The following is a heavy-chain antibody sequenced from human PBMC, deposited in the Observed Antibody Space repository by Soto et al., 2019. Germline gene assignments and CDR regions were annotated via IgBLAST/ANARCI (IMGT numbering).Heavy chain of an antibody. CDR3: ARVRVVAAIDWFDP. Sequence: ASVKVSCKASGYTFTSYGISWVRQAPGQGLEWMGRISAYNGNTNYAQKHQGRVTMTTDTSTSTAYMELRSLRTDDTAVYYCARVRVVAAIDWFDPWGQGTLVTVSS. J-gene: IGHJ5*02. D-gene: IGHD2-15*01. CDR1: GYTFTSYG. CDR2: ISAYNGNT. V-gene: IGHV1-18*01.